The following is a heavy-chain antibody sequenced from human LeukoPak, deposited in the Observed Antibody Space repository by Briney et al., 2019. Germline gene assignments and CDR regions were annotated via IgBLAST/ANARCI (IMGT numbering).Heavy chain of an antibody. J-gene: IGHJ5*02. CDR1: GGSISSYY. D-gene: IGHD6-13*01. V-gene: IGHV4-59*06. CDR3: ASHSSSARGVWFDP. CDR2: IYYSGIT. Sequence: SETLSLTCTVSGGSISSYYWSWIRQHPGKGLEWIGYIYYSGITYYNPSLKSRVTISVDTSKNQFSLKLSSVTAADTAVYYCASHSSSARGVWFDPWGQGTLVTVSS.